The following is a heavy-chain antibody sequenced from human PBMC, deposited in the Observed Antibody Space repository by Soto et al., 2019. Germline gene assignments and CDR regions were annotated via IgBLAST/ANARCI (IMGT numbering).Heavy chain of an antibody. CDR3: ARDAVPLFGVYYYGMDV. D-gene: IGHD3-16*01. CDR2: ISAYSGNT. Sequence: GASVKVSCKASGYTFTSYGISWVRQAPGQGLEWMGWISAYSGNTNYAQKLQGRVTMTTDTSTSTAYMELRSLRSDDTAVYYCARDAVPLFGVYYYGMDVWGQGTTVTVSS. J-gene: IGHJ6*02. CDR1: GYTFTSYG. V-gene: IGHV1-18*04.